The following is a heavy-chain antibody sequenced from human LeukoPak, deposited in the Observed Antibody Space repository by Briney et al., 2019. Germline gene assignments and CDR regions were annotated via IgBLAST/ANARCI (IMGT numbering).Heavy chain of an antibody. CDR3: ARLDYYGSGSYYNWVMDY. Sequence: SETLSPTCTVSGGSISSYYWSWIRQPPGKGLEWIGYIYYSGSTNYNPSLKSRVTISVDTSKNQFSLKLSSVTAADTAVYYCARLDYYGSGSYYNWVMDYWGQGTLVTVSS. V-gene: IGHV4-59*08. CDR2: IYYSGST. CDR1: GGSISSYY. D-gene: IGHD3-10*01. J-gene: IGHJ4*02.